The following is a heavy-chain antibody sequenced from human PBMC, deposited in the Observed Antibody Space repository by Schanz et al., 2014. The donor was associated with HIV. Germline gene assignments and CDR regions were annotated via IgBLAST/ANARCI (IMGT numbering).Heavy chain of an antibody. CDR1: GFNFNNYA. Sequence: VQLVESGGGVVQPGRSLRLSCAASGFNFNNYAMTWVRQAPGKGLEWVSSISESGGRTYYADSVNGRFTISRDNSKNTLYLQMTTLRIDDSAVYYCAKPEYDSSGNSQSHFDYWGQGTLVTVSP. J-gene: IGHJ4*02. CDR2: ISESGGRT. CDR3: AKPEYDSSGNSQSHFDY. D-gene: IGHD3-22*01. V-gene: IGHV3-23*04.